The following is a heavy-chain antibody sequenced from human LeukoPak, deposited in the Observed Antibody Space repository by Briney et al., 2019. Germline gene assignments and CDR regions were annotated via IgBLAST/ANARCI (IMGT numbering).Heavy chain of an antibody. V-gene: IGHV1-46*01. Sequence: GASVKVSCKASGYTFTSYYMHWVRQAPGQGLEWMGIINPSGGSTSYAQKFRGRVTMTRDTSTSTVYMELSSLGSEDTAVYYCARDRGVLRYFDWLFEFDYWGQGTLVTVSS. CDR2: INPSGGST. CDR1: GYTFTSYY. D-gene: IGHD3-9*01. CDR3: ARDRGVLRYFDWLFEFDY. J-gene: IGHJ4*02.